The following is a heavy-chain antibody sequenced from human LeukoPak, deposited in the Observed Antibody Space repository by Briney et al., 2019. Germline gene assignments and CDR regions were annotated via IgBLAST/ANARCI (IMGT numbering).Heavy chain of an antibody. J-gene: IGHJ6*02. V-gene: IGHV3-7*01. D-gene: IGHD1-14*01. CDR1: GFTFSSHW. Sequence: GGSLRLSCAASGFTFSSHWMSWVRQAPGKGLEWVANIKQDGSEKYYVDSVKGRFTISRDNAKNSLYLQMNSLRVEDTAVYYCARGTRPYYYYYGMDVWGQGTTVTVSS. CDR2: IKQDGSEK. CDR3: ARGTRPYYYYYGMDV.